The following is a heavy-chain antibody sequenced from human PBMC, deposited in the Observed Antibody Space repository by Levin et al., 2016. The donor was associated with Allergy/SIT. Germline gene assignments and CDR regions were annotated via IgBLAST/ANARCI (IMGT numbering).Heavy chain of an antibody. CDR3: ARGTYYYDSSGYYYNPTATYYYYYGMDV. Sequence: WIRQPPGKGLEWIGYIYYSGSTNYNPSLKSRVTISVDTSKNQFSLKLSSVTAADTAVYYCARGTYYYDSSGYYYNPTATYYYYYGMDVWGQGTTVTVSS. V-gene: IGHV4-59*08. CDR2: IYYSGST. J-gene: IGHJ6*02. D-gene: IGHD3-22*01.